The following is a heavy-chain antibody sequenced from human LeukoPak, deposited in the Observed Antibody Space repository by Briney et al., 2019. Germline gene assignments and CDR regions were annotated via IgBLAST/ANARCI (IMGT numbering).Heavy chain of an antibody. J-gene: IGHJ2*01. D-gene: IGHD3-10*02. V-gene: IGHV1-2*02. CDR3: ARVEEKSVPTYWSFDV. CDR1: GYNFNAYY. Sequence: VSVKVSCKASGYNFNAYYMHWVRQAPGQGLEWMGWINAYSGGTNYAQKFQGRVTMTRDTSISTAYMELSRLRFDDTAVYYCARVEEKSVPTYWSFDVWGRGTLVTVSS. CDR2: INAYSGGT.